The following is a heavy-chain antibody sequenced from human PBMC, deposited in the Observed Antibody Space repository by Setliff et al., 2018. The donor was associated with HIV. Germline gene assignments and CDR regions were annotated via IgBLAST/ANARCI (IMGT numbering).Heavy chain of an antibody. V-gene: IGHV4-59*01. J-gene: IGHJ2*01. D-gene: IGHD6-6*01. Sequence: SSETLSLTCTVSGDSISNYHWSWIRQPPGKGLEFIGFFHYSGSPIYNSSLNSRVNISVDTSKNQFSLHLRSVTAADTAVYYCARSIARDYWYFSHWGRGTLVTSPQ. CDR2: FHYSGSP. CDR1: GDSISNYH. CDR3: ARSIARDYWYFSH.